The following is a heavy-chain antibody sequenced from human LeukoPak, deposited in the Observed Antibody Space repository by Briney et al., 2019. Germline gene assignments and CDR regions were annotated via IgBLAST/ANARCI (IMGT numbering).Heavy chain of an antibody. CDR2: ISDSGGRT. CDR3: AKRGVVIRVILVGFHKEAYYFDS. D-gene: IGHD3-22*01. CDR1: GITLSNYG. J-gene: IGHJ4*02. Sequence: GGSLRLSCAVSGITLSNYGMSWVRHAPGKGPEWVAGISDSGGRTNYADSVKGRFTISRDNPKNTLYLQMNSLRAEDTAVYFCAKRGVVIRVILVGFHKEAYYFDSWGQGALVTVSS. V-gene: IGHV3-23*01.